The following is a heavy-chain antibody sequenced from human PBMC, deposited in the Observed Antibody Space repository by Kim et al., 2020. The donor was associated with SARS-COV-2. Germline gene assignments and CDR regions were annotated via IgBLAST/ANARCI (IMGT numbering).Heavy chain of an antibody. V-gene: IGHV1-2*02. Sequence: ASVKVSCKASGYTFTGYYMHWVRQAPGQGLEWMGWINPNSGGTNYAQSFQGRVTMTRDTSMNTAYMELSSLRSDGTAVYYCARETFYYDTSGSLHFWGQGTLDTVSS. CDR3: ARETFYYDTSGSLHF. CDR2: INPNSGGT. CDR1: GYTFTGYY. J-gene: IGHJ4*02. D-gene: IGHD3-22*01.